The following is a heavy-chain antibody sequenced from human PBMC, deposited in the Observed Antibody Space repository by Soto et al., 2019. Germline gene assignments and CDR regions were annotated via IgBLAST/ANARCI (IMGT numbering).Heavy chain of an antibody. D-gene: IGHD3-3*01. CDR1: GYTFSNSG. CDR2: ISTDVDYA. V-gene: IGHV1-18*01. J-gene: IGHJ6*03. CDR3: ARTSTTFGVDITRTLIYDMDV. Sequence: QVQLVQSGAEVKKPGASVKVSCKASGYTFSNSGVTWVRQAPGQGLEWRGWISTDVDYANNTPKFQVRLTMPTDASTSTAYMELRSLTSDDTAVYYCARTSTTFGVDITRTLIYDMDVWGTGTTVTVSS.